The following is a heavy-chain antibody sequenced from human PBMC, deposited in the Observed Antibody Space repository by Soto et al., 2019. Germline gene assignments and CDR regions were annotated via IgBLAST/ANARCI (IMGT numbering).Heavy chain of an antibody. V-gene: IGHV4-59*08. CDR1: GGSISSHY. CDR3: ARIDGYAHYFDF. Sequence: SETLSLTCTVPGGSISSHYWSWIRQPPGQGLEWIGYIYYSGSTNYNPSLKSRVTISADTSKSQFSLRLSSVTAADTAVYFCARIDGYAHYFDFWRQRSLVTVSS. D-gene: IGHD5-12*01. J-gene: IGHJ4*02. CDR2: IYYSGST.